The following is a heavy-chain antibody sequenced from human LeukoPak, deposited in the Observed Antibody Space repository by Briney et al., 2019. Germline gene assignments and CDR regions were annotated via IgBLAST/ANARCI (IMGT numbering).Heavy chain of an antibody. CDR2: IYYSGST. Sequence: SETLSLTCTVSGGSISSYYWSWIRQPPGKGLEWIGYIYYSGSTNYNPSLKSRVTISVDTSKNQFSLKLSSVTAADTAVYYCARLVGIRQLVFFDYWGQGTLVTVSS. D-gene: IGHD6-13*01. J-gene: IGHJ4*02. CDR3: ARLVGIRQLVFFDY. V-gene: IGHV4-59*08. CDR1: GGSISSYY.